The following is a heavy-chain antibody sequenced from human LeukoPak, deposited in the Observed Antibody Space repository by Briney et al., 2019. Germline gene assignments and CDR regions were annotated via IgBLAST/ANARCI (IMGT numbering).Heavy chain of an antibody. CDR2: INPNSGGT. CDR3: ARSRTGYSSGLIKWLWFDP. V-gene: IGHV1-2*02. J-gene: IGHJ5*02. CDR1: GYTFTGYY. Sequence: GASVKVSCKASGYTFTGYYMHWVRQAPGQGLEWMGWINPNSGGTNYAQKFQGRVTMTRDTSISTAYMELSRLRSDDTAVYYCARSRTGYSSGLIKWLWFDPWGQGTLVTVSS. D-gene: IGHD6-19*01.